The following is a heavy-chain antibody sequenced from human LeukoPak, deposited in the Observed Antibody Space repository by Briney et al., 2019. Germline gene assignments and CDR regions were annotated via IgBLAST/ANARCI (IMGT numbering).Heavy chain of an antibody. CDR2: ISSGGSTI. J-gene: IGHJ4*02. V-gene: IGHV3-48*02. Sequence: GGSLRLSCAASGFTFSSYSMNWVRQAPGKGLEWVSYISSGGSTIYYADSVKGRFTISRDNAKNSLYLQMTSLRDEDTAVYYCARDSSGWKYYFDYWGQGTLVTVS. CDR3: ARDSSGWKYYFDY. D-gene: IGHD6-19*01. CDR1: GFTFSSYS.